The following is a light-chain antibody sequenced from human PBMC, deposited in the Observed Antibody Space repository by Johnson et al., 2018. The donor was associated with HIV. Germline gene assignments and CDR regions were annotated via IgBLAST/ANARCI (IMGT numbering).Light chain of an antibody. V-gene: IGLV1-51*02. CDR2: ENN. CDR3: ATWDSSLSGGV. J-gene: IGLJ1*01. Sequence: QSVLTQPPSVSAAPGQKVTISCSGSSSNIGNNYVSWYQQLPGTAPQLLIYENNKRPSGIPDRFSASKSGTSATLGITGLQPGDEADYYCATWDSSLSGGVFGTGTKVTVL. CDR1: SSNIGNNY.